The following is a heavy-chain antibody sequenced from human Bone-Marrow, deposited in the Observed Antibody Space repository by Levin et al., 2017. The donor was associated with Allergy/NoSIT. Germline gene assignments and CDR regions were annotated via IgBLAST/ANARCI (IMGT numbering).Heavy chain of an antibody. CDR3: ARDYAARLPPDIDY. J-gene: IGHJ4*02. V-gene: IGHV4-59*01. Sequence: SETLSLTCTVSGGSISDYYWSWIRQSPGKGLERIGNSFYTGTTNYSPSLKTRGTLSIDTSTSQLYLTLKSVTVADRAVYYGARDYAARLPPDIDYWGQGTLVTVAS. D-gene: IGHD6-25*01. CDR2: SFYTGTT. CDR1: GGSISDYY.